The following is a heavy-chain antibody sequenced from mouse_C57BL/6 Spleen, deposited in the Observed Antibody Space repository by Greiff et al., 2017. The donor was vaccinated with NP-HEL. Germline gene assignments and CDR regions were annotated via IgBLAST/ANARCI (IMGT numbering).Heavy chain of an antibody. CDR3: AREEYYGSRTSYYFDY. D-gene: IGHD1-1*01. Sequence: QVQLQQPGTELVKPGASVKLSCKASGYTFTSYWMHWVKQRPGQGLEWIGNINPSNGGTNYNEKFKSKATLTVDKSSSTADMQLSSLTSEDSAVYYCAREEYYGSRTSYYFDYWGQGTTLTVSS. CDR2: INPSNGGT. CDR1: GYTFTSYW. J-gene: IGHJ2*01. V-gene: IGHV1-53*01.